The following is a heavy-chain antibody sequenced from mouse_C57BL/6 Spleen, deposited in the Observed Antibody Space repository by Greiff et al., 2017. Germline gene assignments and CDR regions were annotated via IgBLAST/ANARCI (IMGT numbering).Heavy chain of an antibody. Sequence: EVQLQESGPGLVKPSQSLSLTCSVTGYSITSGYYWNWIRQFPGNKLEWMGYISYDGSNNYNPSLKNRISITRDTSKNQFFLKLNSVTTEDTATYYCARDNDGFAYWGQGTLVTVSA. J-gene: IGHJ3*01. CDR2: ISYDGSN. V-gene: IGHV3-6*01. D-gene: IGHD2-12*01. CDR3: ARDNDGFAY. CDR1: GYSITSGYY.